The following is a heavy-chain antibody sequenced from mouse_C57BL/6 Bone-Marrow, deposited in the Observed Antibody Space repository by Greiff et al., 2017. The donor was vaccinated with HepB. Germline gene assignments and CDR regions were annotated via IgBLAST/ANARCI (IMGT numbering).Heavy chain of an antibody. CDR1: GYTFTDYN. CDR3: ARKGVLNYGSSYYFDY. J-gene: IGHJ2*01. V-gene: IGHV1-18*01. Sequence: VQLQQSGPELVKPGASVKIPCKASGYTFTDYNMDWVKQSHGKSLEWIGDINPNNGGTIYNQKFKGKATLTVDKSSSTAYMELSSRTSEDTAVYYCARKGVLNYGSSYYFDYWGQGTTLTVSS. CDR2: INPNNGGT. D-gene: IGHD1-1*01.